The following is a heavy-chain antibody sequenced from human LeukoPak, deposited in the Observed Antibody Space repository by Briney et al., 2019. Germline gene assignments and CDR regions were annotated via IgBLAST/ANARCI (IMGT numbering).Heavy chain of an antibody. CDR2: IGRSALNT. D-gene: IGHD5-18*01. CDR1: GFTFSTYV. V-gene: IGHV3-23*01. Sequence: PGGSLRLSCAASGFTFSTYVMTWVRQAPGKGLEWVSAIGRSALNTYYTDSVKGRFTISRDNSINALYLQMNSLRADDTAVYYCARDRGYSCGYWGQGTLVTVSS. J-gene: IGHJ4*02. CDR3: ARDRGYSCGY.